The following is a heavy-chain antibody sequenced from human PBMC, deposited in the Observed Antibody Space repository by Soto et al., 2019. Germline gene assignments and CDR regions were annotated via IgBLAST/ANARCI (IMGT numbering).Heavy chain of an antibody. V-gene: IGHV4-30-2*01. CDR2: IYHSGST. CDR3: ARTPDR. Sequence: SETLSLTYAVSGGSISSGGYSWSWIRQPPGKGLEWIGYIYHSGSTYYNPSLKSRVTISVDRSKNQFSLKLSSVTAADTAVYYCARTPDRWGQGTLVTVSS. J-gene: IGHJ5*02. CDR1: GGSISSGGYS.